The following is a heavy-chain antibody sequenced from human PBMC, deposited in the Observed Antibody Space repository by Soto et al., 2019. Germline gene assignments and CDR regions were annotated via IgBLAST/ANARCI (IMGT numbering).Heavy chain of an antibody. D-gene: IGHD1-26*01. CDR2: ISSSGSTI. CDR1: GFTFSSYE. V-gene: IGHV3-48*03. Sequence: EVQLVESGGGLVQPGGSLRLSCAASGFTFSSYEMNWVRQAPGKGLEWVSYISSSGSTIYYADSVKGRFTISRDNAKNSLYLQMNSLRAEDTAVYYCARDRLGGGSQVNCGQGTLVTVSS. J-gene: IGHJ4*02. CDR3: ARDRLGGGSQVN.